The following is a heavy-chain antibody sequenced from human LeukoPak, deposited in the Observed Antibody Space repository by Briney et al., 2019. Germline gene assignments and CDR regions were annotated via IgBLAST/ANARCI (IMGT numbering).Heavy chain of an antibody. J-gene: IGHJ4*02. D-gene: IGHD4-23*01. V-gene: IGHV3-23*01. CDR1: GFTFSSYA. CDR3: AKGSGNSWHFDY. CDR2: ISGSSGST. Sequence: PGGSLRLSCVASGFTFSSYAVSWVRQAPGKGLEWVSAISGSSGSTYYADSVKGRFTISRDNSKNTLYLQMNSLRAEDTAVYYCAKGSGNSWHFDYWGQGTLVTVSS.